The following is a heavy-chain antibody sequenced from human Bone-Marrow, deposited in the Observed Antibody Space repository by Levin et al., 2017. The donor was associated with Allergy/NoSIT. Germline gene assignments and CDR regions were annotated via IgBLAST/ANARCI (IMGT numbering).Heavy chain of an antibody. CDR3: ARSEYYDFWGTYSEGDYFDY. CDR2: IYYSGDT. Sequence: SETLSLTCTVSGGSLSLSSFYWSWIRQSPGKGLEWIGNIYYSGDTHYNPSLKSRVTISKDTSKKQFSLKLTSVTAADTAIYYCARSEYYDFWGTYSEGDYFDYWGQGTLVTVSS. D-gene: IGHD3-3*01. CDR1: GGSLSLSSFY. V-gene: IGHV4-39*01. J-gene: IGHJ4*02.